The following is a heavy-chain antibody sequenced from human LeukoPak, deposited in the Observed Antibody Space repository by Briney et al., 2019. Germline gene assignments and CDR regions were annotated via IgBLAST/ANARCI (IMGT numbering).Heavy chain of an antibody. D-gene: IGHD3-10*01. J-gene: IGHJ5*02. V-gene: IGHV4-39*07. CDR3: ARDRFPIPDADYYGSGSYDGEEKNWFDP. CDR2: IYYSGST. Sequence: SETLSLTCTVSGGSISSSSYYWGWIRQPPGKGLEWIGSIYYSGSTYYNPSLKSRVTISVDTSKNQFSLKLSSVTAADTAVYYCARDRFPIPDADYYGSGSYDGEEKNWFDPWGQGTLVTVSS. CDR1: GGSISSSSYY.